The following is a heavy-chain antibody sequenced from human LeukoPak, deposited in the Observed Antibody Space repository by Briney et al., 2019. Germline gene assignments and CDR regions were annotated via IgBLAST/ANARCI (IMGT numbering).Heavy chain of an antibody. Sequence: KPSETMSLTCTVSGLSITSYYWGWIRQPPGKGLEWIGYMYHSGSTKYNASLKNRVIISADISKNQFSLNLRSVTAADTAVYYCVRQLPWDYSDTSGFYSGWHFDLWGRGTLVAVSS. CDR1: GLSITSYY. CDR2: MYHSGST. CDR3: VRQLPWDYSDTSGFYSGWHFDL. V-gene: IGHV4-59*08. J-gene: IGHJ2*01. D-gene: IGHD3-22*01.